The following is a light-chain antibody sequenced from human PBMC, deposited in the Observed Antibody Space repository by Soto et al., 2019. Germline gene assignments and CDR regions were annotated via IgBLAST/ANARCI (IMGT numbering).Light chain of an antibody. CDR1: QSISSL. CDR3: EQYNSYQYT. V-gene: IGKV1-5*03. J-gene: IGKJ2*01. Sequence: DIQMTQSPSTLSASVGDRVTITCRASQSISSLLDWYQQKPGKAPKLLIYQSSSVESGVPSRFSGRGSGTEFTLTISSLQADDVATDYGEQYNSYQYTFGQGTKLEIK. CDR2: QSS.